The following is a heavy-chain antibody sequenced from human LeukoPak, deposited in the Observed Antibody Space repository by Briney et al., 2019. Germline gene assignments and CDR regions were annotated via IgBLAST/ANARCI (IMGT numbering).Heavy chain of an antibody. Sequence: PGGSLRLSCAASGFTFSSYVMSWVRQAPGKGLEWVSTITAGGGSTNYADSVKGRFTISRDNSKNTLYLQMNSLRAEDTAVYYCAKRLAYTSSWYYFDNWGQGTLVTVSS. CDR2: ITAGGGST. D-gene: IGHD6-13*01. J-gene: IGHJ4*02. CDR1: GFTFSSYV. V-gene: IGHV3-23*01. CDR3: AKRLAYTSSWYYFDN.